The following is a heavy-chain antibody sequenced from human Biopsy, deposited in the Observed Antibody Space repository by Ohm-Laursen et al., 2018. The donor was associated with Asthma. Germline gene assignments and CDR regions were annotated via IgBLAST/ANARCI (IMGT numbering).Heavy chain of an antibody. CDR2: ISVYNGNT. J-gene: IGHJ6*02. V-gene: IGHV1-18*01. CDR1: GYTFNSAG. D-gene: IGHD3-10*01. Sequence: ASVKVSCKTSGYTFNSAGITWVRQAPGQGLEWMGWISVYNGNTKVAQKLQDRVTMITDTSTSTAYMELRSLRSEDTAAYFCARAVDYSHYYGIDVWGQGTTVTVS. CDR3: ARAVDYSHYYGIDV.